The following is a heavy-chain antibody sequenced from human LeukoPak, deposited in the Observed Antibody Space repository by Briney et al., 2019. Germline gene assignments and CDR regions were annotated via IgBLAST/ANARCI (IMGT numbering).Heavy chain of an antibody. CDR2: INTNGGST. D-gene: IGHD6-6*01. CDR3: VSLPSYSSSSISDY. Sequence: GGSLGLSCSASGFTFSSYAMHWVRQAPGKGLEYVSAINTNGGSTYYADSVKGRFTISRDNSKNTLYLQMSSLRAEDTAVYYCVSLPSYSSSSISDYWGQGTLVTVSS. V-gene: IGHV3-64D*06. J-gene: IGHJ4*02. CDR1: GFTFSSYA.